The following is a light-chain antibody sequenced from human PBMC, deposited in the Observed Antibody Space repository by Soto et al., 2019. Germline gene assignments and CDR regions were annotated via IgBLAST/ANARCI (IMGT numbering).Light chain of an antibody. V-gene: IGLV3-21*02. Sequence: SYELTQPPSVSVAPGQTATVTCGGNNVGSKSVHWYQQKQGQAPVLVVYDDSDRPSGIPERFSGSNSGNTATLTISRVEAGDEADYYCQVWDTTSDQGVFGTGTKLTVL. CDR1: NVGSKS. CDR3: QVWDTTSDQGV. J-gene: IGLJ1*01. CDR2: DDS.